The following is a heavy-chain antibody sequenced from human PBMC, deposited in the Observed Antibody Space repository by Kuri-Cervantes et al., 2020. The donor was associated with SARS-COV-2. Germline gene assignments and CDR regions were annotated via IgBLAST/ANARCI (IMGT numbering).Heavy chain of an antibody. J-gene: IGHJ4*02. V-gene: IGHV4-34*01. CDR3: AISLLIFSNNAVGSSSIDY. Sequence: SETLSLTCAVYGGSFSGYYWSWIRQPPGKGLEWIGEINHSGNTNYNPSLKRRVTISLDTSKDQFSLILNSVTAADTSVYYCAISLLIFSNNAVGSSSIDYWGQGTLVTVSS. CDR1: GGSFSGYY. CDR2: INHSGNT. D-gene: IGHD6-6*01.